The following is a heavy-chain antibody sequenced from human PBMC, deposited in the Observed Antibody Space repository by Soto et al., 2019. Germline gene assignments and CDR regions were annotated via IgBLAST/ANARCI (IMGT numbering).Heavy chain of an antibody. V-gene: IGHV4-34*01. CDR2: INHSGST. CDR1: GGSFSGYY. CDR3: ARFYCGGDCYLPYYYYYGMDV. D-gene: IGHD2-21*02. J-gene: IGHJ6*02. Sequence: PSETLSLTCAVCGGSFSGYYCSWIRQPPWKGLEWIGEINHSGSTNYNPSLKSRVTISVDTSKNQFSLKLSSVTAADTAVYYCARFYCGGDCYLPYYYYYGMDVWGQGTTVTVSS.